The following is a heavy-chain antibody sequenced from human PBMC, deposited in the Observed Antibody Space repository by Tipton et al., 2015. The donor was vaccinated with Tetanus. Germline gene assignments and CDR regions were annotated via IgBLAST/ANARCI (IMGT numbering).Heavy chain of an antibody. CDR2: IDPNSGGT. Sequence: QLVQSGAEMKKPGASVKVSCKASGYTFTGYYIYWVRQAPGQGLEWMGWIDPNSGGTVYAQMFQGRVTMTRDTSIRTAYMELRSLGSDDSAVYFCARDRGDYIYFGMDVWGPGTTVTVS. J-gene: IGHJ6*02. CDR3: ARDRGDYIYFGMDV. D-gene: IGHD3-22*01. CDR1: GYTFTGYY. V-gene: IGHV1-2*02.